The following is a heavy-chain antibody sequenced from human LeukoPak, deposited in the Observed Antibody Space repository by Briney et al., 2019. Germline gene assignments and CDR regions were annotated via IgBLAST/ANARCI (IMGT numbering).Heavy chain of an antibody. J-gene: IGHJ4*02. CDR2: INDSGGTS. D-gene: IGHD3-22*01. CDR1: GFTFSTYA. V-gene: IGHV3-23*01. Sequence: GGSLRLSCVASGFTFSTYAMSWVRQAPGKGLEWVSTINDSGGTSYYADSVKGRFTISRDNSKNTLYLQMNSLRAEDTAVYYCAKVSYYYDSSGTDYWGQGTLVTVSS. CDR3: AKVSYYYDSSGTDY.